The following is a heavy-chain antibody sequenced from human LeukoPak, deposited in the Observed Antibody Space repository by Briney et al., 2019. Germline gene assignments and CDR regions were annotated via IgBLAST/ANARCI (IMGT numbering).Heavy chain of an antibody. CDR2: IYHSGST. J-gene: IGHJ4*02. CDR3: ARSEMATIGMDY. D-gene: IGHD5-24*01. CDR1: GGSISSSNW. V-gene: IGHV4-4*02. Sequence: SETLSLTCAVSGGSISSSNWWSWVRQPPGKGLEWIGEIYHSGSTNYNPSLKSRVTISVDTSKNQFSLKLSSVTAADTAVYYCARSEMATIGMDYWGQGTLVTVSS.